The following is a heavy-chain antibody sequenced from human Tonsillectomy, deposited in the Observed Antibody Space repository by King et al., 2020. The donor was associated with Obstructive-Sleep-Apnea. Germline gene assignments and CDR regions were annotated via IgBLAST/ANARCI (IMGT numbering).Heavy chain of an antibody. D-gene: IGHD2-2*01. V-gene: IGHV3-30*02. J-gene: IGHJ4*02. CDR3: ARDRQGYQVSEY. CDR2: IRYDETDK. CDR1: GFTFSTYS. Sequence: VQLVESGGGVVQPGGSLTLACAASGFTFSTYSMHWVRQAPGKVLEWVAFIRYDETDKYYADSVKGRFTISRDNSQNTLYLQMNNLRVEDTALYYCARDRQGYQVSEYWGQGTLVTVSS.